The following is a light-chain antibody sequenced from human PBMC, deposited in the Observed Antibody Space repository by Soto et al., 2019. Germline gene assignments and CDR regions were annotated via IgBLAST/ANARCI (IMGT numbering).Light chain of an antibody. V-gene: IGLV2-23*01. CDR2: EGS. CDR1: SSDVGSYNL. Sequence: QSALTQPASVSGSPGQSITISCTGTSSDVGSYNLVSWYQQHPGKAPKLMIYEGSKRPSGVSNRFSGSKSGNTASLTISGLQAEDEADYYCAAWDDSLSAWVFGGGTQLTVL. J-gene: IGLJ3*02. CDR3: AAWDDSLSAWV.